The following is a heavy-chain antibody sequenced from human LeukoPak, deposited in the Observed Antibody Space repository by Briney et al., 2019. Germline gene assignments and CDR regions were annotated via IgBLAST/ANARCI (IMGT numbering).Heavy chain of an antibody. CDR3: ARQGYSSWYSPLYYFDY. CDR1: GGSISSSSYY. D-gene: IGHD6-13*01. J-gene: IGHJ4*02. V-gene: IGHV4-39*01. CDR2: IYYSGST. Sequence: SETLSLTCTVSGGSISSSSYYWGWIRQPPGKGLEWIGSIYYSGSTYYNPSLKSRVTISVDTSKNQFSLKLSSVTAADTAVYYCARQGYSSWYSPLYYFDYWGQGTLVTVSS.